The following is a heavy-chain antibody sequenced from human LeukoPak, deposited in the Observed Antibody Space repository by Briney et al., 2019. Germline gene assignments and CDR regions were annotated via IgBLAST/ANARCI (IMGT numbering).Heavy chain of an antibody. D-gene: IGHD2-2*01. CDR1: GGTFISYA. V-gene: IGHV1-69*05. J-gene: IGHJ4*02. Sequence: ASVKVSCKASGGTFISYAISWVRQAPGQGLEWMGGIIPIFGTANYAQKFQGRVTITRDTSASTAYMELSSLRSEDTAVYYCARANDTLYCSSTSCSMDYWGQGTLVTVSS. CDR3: ARANDTLYCSSTSCSMDY. CDR2: IIPIFGTA.